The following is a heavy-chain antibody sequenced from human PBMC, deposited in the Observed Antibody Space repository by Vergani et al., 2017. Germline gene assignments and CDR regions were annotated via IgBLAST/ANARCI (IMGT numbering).Heavy chain of an antibody. Sequence: EVQLVESGGGLVKPGGSLRLSCAASGFTFSSYSMNWVRQAPGKGLEWVSSISTTSAYIYYADSLKGRFTISRDNAKSSLYLQMNSLRAEDTAMYYCAGPQGTSAYYYGGFDYWGQGILVTVSS. D-gene: IGHD3-22*01. CDR1: GFTFSSYS. V-gene: IGHV3-21*02. CDR3: AGPQGTSAYYYGGFDY. J-gene: IGHJ4*02. CDR2: ISTTSAYI.